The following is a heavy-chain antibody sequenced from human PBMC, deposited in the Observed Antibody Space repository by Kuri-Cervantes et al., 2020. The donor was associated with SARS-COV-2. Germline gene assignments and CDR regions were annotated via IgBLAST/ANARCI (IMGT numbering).Heavy chain of an antibody. CDR3: AKGYQFVGYSYGQGPFDY. CDR2: ISYDGSDK. CDR1: GFTFSSYA. Sequence: GGSLRLSCAASGFTFSSYAMHWVRQAPGKGLEWVAVISYDGSDKYYADSVKGRFTISRDNSKNTLYLQMNSLRAEDTAVYYCAKGYQFVGYSYGQGPFDYWGQGTLVTVSS. J-gene: IGHJ4*02. D-gene: IGHD5-18*01. V-gene: IGHV3-30-3*01.